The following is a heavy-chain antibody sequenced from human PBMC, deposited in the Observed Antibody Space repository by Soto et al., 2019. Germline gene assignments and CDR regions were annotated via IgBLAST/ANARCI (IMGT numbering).Heavy chain of an antibody. CDR2: ISYDGRNT. D-gene: IGHD6-13*01. V-gene: IGHV3-30*18. CDR3: AKDRTYSDSWPSGPFDY. J-gene: IGHJ4*02. Sequence: QVHLVESGGGVAQPGRSLRLSCAASGFTFSSYGIHWVRQAPGKGLEWVAVISYDGRNTYYGDSVKGRFTVSRDNSKNTLYLQMNSLIAEDTAVYYCAKDRTYSDSWPSGPFDYWGQGTLVTVSS. CDR1: GFTFSSYG.